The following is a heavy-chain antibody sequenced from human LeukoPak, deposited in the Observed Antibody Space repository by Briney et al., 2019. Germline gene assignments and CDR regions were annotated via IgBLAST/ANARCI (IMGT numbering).Heavy chain of an antibody. J-gene: IGHJ4*02. V-gene: IGHV3-30*18. Sequence: GRSLRLSCAASGFTFSSYGMHWVRQAPGKGLEWVAFLSYDGTDKYYADSVEGRFTTSRDNSKNTLYLQMNSLRAEDTAVYYCAKDTGWRGSFRYYFDYWGQGTLVTVSS. CDR3: AKDTGWRGSFRYYFDY. CDR1: GFTFSSYG. D-gene: IGHD1-26*01. CDR2: LSYDGTDK.